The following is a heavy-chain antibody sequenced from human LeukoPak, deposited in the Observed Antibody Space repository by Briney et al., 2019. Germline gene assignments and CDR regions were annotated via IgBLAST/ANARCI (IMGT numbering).Heavy chain of an antibody. CDR3: ARDSSSEGPLDY. J-gene: IGHJ4*02. CDR2: IRSKANNYAT. V-gene: IGHV3-73*01. D-gene: IGHD6-6*01. CDR1: GFTFSASA. Sequence: GGSRRLSCAASGFTFSASAVHWVRQASGKGLEWIGRIRSKANNYATAYTDPLKGRFTVSRDDSKNTAYLQMNSLKTEDSAVYFCARDSSSEGPLDYWGQGTLVTVSS.